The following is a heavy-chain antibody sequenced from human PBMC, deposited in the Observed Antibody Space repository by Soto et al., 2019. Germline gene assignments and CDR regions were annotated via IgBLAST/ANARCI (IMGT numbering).Heavy chain of an antibody. J-gene: IGHJ5*02. Sequence: SETLSLTCAVYGGSFSGYYWSWIRQPPGKGLEWIGEINHSGSTNYNPSLKSRVTISVDTSKNQFSLKLSSVTAADTAVYYCAHGDGSYYDTSGRLGFDPWGQGTLVTVSS. CDR1: GGSFSGYY. V-gene: IGHV4-34*01. CDR2: INHSGST. CDR3: AHGDGSYYDTSGRLGFDP. D-gene: IGHD3-22*01.